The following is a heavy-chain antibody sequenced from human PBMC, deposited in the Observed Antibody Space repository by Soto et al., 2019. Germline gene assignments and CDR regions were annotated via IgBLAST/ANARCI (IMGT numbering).Heavy chain of an antibody. J-gene: IGHJ4*02. D-gene: IGHD2-21*01. CDR3: ARASRSILGY. CDR2: INRAGSST. Sequence: WGSLGFCCASSGFTFSIYWMRWVRQAPGKGLARVSRINRAGSSTRYADCVNGRLTISRDNAKNTLYLQMNSLRAEDTPVYYCARASRSILGYWGQGTMVTVSS. CDR1: GFTFSIYW. V-gene: IGHV3-74*01.